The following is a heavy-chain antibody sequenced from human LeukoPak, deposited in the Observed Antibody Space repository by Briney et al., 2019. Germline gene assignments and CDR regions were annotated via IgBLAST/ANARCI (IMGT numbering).Heavy chain of an antibody. V-gene: IGHV3-7*01. J-gene: IGHJ4*02. D-gene: IGHD3-3*01. Sequence: GGSLRLSCTASGFPFSTYWLSWVRQAPGKGLEWVANINQDGSGEYYAGSVKGRFTIARDNAKNSLYLQMNSLRAEDTAVYYCARDDDVWSGWGHWGRGTLVTVSS. CDR3: ARDDDVWSGWGH. CDR2: INQDGSGE. CDR1: GFPFSTYW.